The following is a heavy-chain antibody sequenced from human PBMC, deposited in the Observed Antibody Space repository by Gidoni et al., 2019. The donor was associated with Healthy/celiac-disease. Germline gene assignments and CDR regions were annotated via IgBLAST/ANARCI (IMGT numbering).Heavy chain of an antibody. J-gene: IGHJ6*02. CDR3: ASFPWAPPRDRYGMDV. CDR2: IKQDGSEK. Sequence: EVQLVESGGGLVQPGGSLRLSCAASGFTFSSYWMSWVRQAPGKGLEWVANIKQDGSEKYYVDSVKGRFTISRDNAKNSLYLQMNSLRAEDTAVYYCASFPWAPPRDRYGMDVWGQGTTVTVSS. D-gene: IGHD1-26*01. CDR1: GFTFSSYW. V-gene: IGHV3-7*01.